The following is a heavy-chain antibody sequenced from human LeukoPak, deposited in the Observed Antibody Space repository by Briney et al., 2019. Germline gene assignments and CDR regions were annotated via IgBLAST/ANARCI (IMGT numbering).Heavy chain of an antibody. V-gene: IGHV3-9*01. J-gene: IGHJ6*03. Sequence: GGSLRLSCAASGFTFDDYAMHWVRQAPGKGLEWVSGISWNSGSIGYADSVKGRFTISRDNAKNSLYLQMNSLRAEDTAVYYCARDLSVTTPYYMDVWGKGTTVTVSS. D-gene: IGHD4-17*01. CDR1: GFTFDDYA. CDR2: ISWNSGSI. CDR3: ARDLSVTTPYYMDV.